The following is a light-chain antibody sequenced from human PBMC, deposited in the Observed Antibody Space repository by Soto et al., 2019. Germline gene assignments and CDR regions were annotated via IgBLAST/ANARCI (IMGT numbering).Light chain of an antibody. CDR2: EVN. J-gene: IGLJ3*02. CDR1: STDIGTYNY. Sequence: QSALTQPASVSASPGQSITISCNGTSTDIGTYNYVPWYQQHPGKAPKLMIFEVNNRPSWVSNRFSGSKSGNAASLTVSGLQAEDEADYYCSSYTTSNTWVFGGGTKLTVL. CDR3: SSYTTSNTWV. V-gene: IGLV2-14*01.